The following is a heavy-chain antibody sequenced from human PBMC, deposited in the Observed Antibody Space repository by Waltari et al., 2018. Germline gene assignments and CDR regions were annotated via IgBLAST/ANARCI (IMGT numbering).Heavy chain of an antibody. CDR2: IYYSGST. D-gene: IGHD3-10*01. CDR3: ARVRGSGSYYYYYYYMDV. J-gene: IGHJ6*03. Sequence: QVQLQESGPGLVKPSETLSLTCTVPGGSISSHYWSWIRQPPGKGLEWIGYIYYSGSTNYNPSLKSRVTISVDTSKNQFSLKLSSVTAADTAVYYCARVRGSGSYYYYYYYMDVWGKGTTVTVSS. V-gene: IGHV4-59*11. CDR1: GGSISSHY.